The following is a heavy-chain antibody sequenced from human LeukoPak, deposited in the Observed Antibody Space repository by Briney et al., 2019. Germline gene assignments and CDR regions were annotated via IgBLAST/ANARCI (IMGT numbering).Heavy chain of an antibody. Sequence: ASVKVSCKASGYTFTGYYMHWVRQAPGQGLEWMGIINPSGGSTSYAQKFQGRVTMTRDTSTSTVYMELSSLRSEDTAVYYCARGPGYSYAIYYYGMDVWGQGTTVTVSS. V-gene: IGHV1-46*01. J-gene: IGHJ6*02. CDR1: GYTFTGYY. D-gene: IGHD5-18*01. CDR3: ARGPGYSYAIYYYGMDV. CDR2: INPSGGST.